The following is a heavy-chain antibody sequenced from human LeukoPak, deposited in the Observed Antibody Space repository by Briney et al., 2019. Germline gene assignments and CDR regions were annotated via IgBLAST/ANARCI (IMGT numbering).Heavy chain of an antibody. CDR1: GFSFDDYA. V-gene: IGHV3-43*02. Sequence: GGSVRLSGAASGFSFDDYAMLWARQTPGKGLEWGSLINGNNVGTSYVDSVKGRFTISRDNSKNSLYLQMNSLRAEDTALYYCAKEARELSLDYWGQGTLVTVSS. D-gene: IGHD3-10*01. J-gene: IGHJ4*02. CDR3: AKEARELSLDY. CDR2: INGNNVGT.